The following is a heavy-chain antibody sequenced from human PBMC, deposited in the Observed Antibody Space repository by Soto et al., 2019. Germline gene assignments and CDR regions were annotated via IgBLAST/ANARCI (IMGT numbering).Heavy chain of an antibody. CDR3: ARDPSWEASFDI. Sequence: ASVKVSCKASGYTFTGYYMHWVRQAPGQGLEWMGWINPNSGGTNYAQKFQGRVTMTRDTSISTAYMELSRLRSDDTAVYYCARDPSWEASFDIWGRGTMVTVSS. J-gene: IGHJ3*02. CDR2: INPNSGGT. V-gene: IGHV1-2*02. CDR1: GYTFTGYY. D-gene: IGHD1-26*01.